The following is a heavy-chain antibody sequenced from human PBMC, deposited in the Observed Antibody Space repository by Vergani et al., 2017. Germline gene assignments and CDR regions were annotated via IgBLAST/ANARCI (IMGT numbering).Heavy chain of an antibody. V-gene: IGHV1-69*01. J-gene: IGHJ5*02. Sequence: QVQLVQSGAEVKKPGASVKVSCKASGGTFSSYAISWMRQAPGQGLAWMGGLIHFFGTANYAQKFQGRVTITADESTSTAYMELSSLRSEDTAVYYCAREWAAYYYDSSGSRDNWFDPWGQGTLVTVS. CDR1: GGTFSSYA. D-gene: IGHD3-22*01. CDR2: LIHFFGTA. CDR3: AREWAAYYYDSSGSRDNWFDP.